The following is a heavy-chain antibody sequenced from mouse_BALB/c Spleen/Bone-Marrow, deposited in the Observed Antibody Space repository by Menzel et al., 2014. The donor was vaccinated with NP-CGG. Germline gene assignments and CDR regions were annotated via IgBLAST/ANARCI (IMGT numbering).Heavy chain of an antibody. Sequence: QVPLQPAGSVLVRAGASVKLSRKASGYTFTRSWMHWGKQRPGQGPEWIGEIHPNTDKTNYDGKFKGKATLTVDTSARTAYVDLSSLTSEDSAVYYCARHHRYAYYFDYWGQGTTLTVSS. CDR3: ARHHRYAYYFDY. V-gene: IGHV1S130*01. CDR2: IHPNTDKT. D-gene: IGHD2-14*01. CDR1: GYTFTRSW. J-gene: IGHJ2*01.